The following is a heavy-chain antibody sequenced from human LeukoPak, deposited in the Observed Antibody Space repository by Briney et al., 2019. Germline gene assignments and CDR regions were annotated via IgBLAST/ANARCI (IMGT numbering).Heavy chain of an antibody. CDR1: GFTFSSYS. D-gene: IGHD6-19*01. V-gene: IGHV3-21*01. J-gene: IGHJ4*02. Sequence: GGSLRLSCGASGFTFSSYSMNWVRQAPGKGLEWVSSISSSSSYIYYADSVKGRFTISRDNAKNSLYLQMNSLRAEDTAVYYCARDRGSSGWYDYWGQGTLVTVPS. CDR2: ISSSSSYI. CDR3: ARDRGSSGWYDY.